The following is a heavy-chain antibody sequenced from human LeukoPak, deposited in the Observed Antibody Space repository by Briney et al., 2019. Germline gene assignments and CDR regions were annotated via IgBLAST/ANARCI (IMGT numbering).Heavy chain of an antibody. Sequence: GGSLRLSCAASGFTFSSYSMNWVRQAPGKGLEWVSSISSSSGYIYYADSVKGRFTISGDNTKNTLYLKMNSLGAEDTAVYYCATSGLASYYFDYWGQGTLVTVSS. V-gene: IGHV3-21*01. D-gene: IGHD6-6*01. CDR2: ISSSSGYI. J-gene: IGHJ4*02. CDR3: ATSGLASYYFDY. CDR1: GFTFSSYS.